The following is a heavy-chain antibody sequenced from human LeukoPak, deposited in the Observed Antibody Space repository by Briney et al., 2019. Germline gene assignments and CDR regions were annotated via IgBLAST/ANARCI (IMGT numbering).Heavy chain of an antibody. V-gene: IGHV3-48*03. D-gene: IGHD3/OR15-3a*01. Sequence: GGSLRLSCAASGFTFSSYEMNWVRQAPGKGLEWVSYISSSGSTIYYADPVKGRFTISRDNAKNSLYLQMNSLRAEDTAVYYCARDWDWGSFDYWGQGTLVTVSS. CDR1: GFTFSSYE. CDR2: ISSSGSTI. CDR3: ARDWDWGSFDY. J-gene: IGHJ4*02.